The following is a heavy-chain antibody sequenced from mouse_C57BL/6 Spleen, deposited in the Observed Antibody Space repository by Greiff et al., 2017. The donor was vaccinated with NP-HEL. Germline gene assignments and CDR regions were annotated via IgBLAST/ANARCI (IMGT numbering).Heavy chain of an antibody. CDR2: IDPSDSYT. V-gene: IGHV1-59*01. Sequence: QVQLQQPGAELVRPGTSVKLSCKASGYTFTSYWMHWVKQRPGQGLEWIGVIDPSDSYTNYNQKFKGKATLTVDTSSSTAYMQLSSLTSEDSAVYYCARDPYWGQGTSVTVSS. CDR3: ARDPY. J-gene: IGHJ4*01. CDR1: GYTFTSYW.